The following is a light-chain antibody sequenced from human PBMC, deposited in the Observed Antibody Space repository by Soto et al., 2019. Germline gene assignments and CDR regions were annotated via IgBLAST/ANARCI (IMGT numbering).Light chain of an antibody. CDR3: SSYTTSYFYV. CDR2: GVK. V-gene: IGLV2-14*01. Sequence: QSALTQPASVSGSPGQSITISCTGSGRDIGAYDYVSWYQQHPGKAPKLIIYGVKNRPSGVSNRFSASKSAFTASLTISGLQTEDEADYYCSSYTTSYFYVFGPGTKVTAL. CDR1: GRDIGAYDY. J-gene: IGLJ1*01.